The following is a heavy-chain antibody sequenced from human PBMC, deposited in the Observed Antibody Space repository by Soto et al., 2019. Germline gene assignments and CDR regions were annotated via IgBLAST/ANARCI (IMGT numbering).Heavy chain of an antibody. V-gene: IGHV1-18*04. CDR2: ISGYNGDI. CDR1: GYTFNRHG. Sequence: QVHLVQSGGEVKKPGASVKVSCKASGYTFNRHGITWVRQAPGQGLEWMGWISGYNGDINYEQQFQGRVTLSSDTLTSTVYLELKSLRFDDTAVYYCARVRIVGAREIDFWGQGTLVTVSS. D-gene: IGHD1-26*01. CDR3: ARVRIVGAREIDF. J-gene: IGHJ4*02.